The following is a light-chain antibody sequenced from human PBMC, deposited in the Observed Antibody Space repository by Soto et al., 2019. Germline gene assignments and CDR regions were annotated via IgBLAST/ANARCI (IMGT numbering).Light chain of an antibody. CDR1: QTISYY. Sequence: DIQMTQSPSSLSASVGDRVTIACRASQTISYYVNWYQQKPGKAPMLLIYSASSLQSGVPSRFSGSGSGTDFTLTIRSLQPEDFANYYCQQANWVTIPFGQVTRLEIK. CDR2: SAS. CDR3: QQANWVTIP. J-gene: IGKJ5*01. V-gene: IGKV1-39*01.